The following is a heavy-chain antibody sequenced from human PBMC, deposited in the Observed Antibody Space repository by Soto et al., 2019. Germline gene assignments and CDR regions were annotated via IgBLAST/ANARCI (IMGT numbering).Heavy chain of an antibody. D-gene: IGHD2-8*02. Sequence: ASVKVSCKASGYTFTSYDINWVRQATGQGLEWMGWMNPNSGNTGYAQKFQGRVTMTRNTSISTAYMELSSLRSEDTAVYYCARVSLVLPDYYMDVWGKGTTVTVSS. V-gene: IGHV1-8*01. CDR1: GYTFTSYD. CDR3: ARVSLVLPDYYMDV. CDR2: MNPNSGNT. J-gene: IGHJ6*03.